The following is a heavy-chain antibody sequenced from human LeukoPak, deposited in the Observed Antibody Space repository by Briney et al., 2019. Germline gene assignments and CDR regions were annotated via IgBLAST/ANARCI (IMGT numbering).Heavy chain of an antibody. CDR2: TYSGGST. J-gene: IGHJ5*02. CDR1: GFTVSSNY. CDR3: ARERCSGGNCYRGGFDP. D-gene: IGHD2-15*01. V-gene: IGHV3-53*01. Sequence: GGSLRLSCAASGFTVSSNYMSWVRQAPGKGLEWVSVTYSGGSTYYADSVKGRFTISRESSKNTLYLQMDSLRAEDTAVYYCARERCSGGNCYRGGFDPWGQGTLVTVSS.